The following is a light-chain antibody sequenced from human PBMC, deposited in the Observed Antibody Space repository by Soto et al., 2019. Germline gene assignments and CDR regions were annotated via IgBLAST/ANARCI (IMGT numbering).Light chain of an antibody. CDR2: GAS. J-gene: IGKJ5*01. CDR3: QQRSNWPST. V-gene: IGKV3-15*01. CDR1: QSVSSN. Sequence: EIVMTQSPATLSVSPGERATLSCRASQSVSSNLAWYQQKVGQAPRLLIFGASTRATDIPARFSGSGSGTEFTLTISSLQSEDVAVYYCQQRSNWPSTFGQGTRLEIK.